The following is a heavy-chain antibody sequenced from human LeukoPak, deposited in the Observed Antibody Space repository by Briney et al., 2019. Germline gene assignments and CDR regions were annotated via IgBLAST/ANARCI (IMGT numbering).Heavy chain of an antibody. J-gene: IGHJ6*02. D-gene: IGHD3-10*01. CDR3: ARDLAWFGEEGMDV. CDR1: GFTVSSNY. Sequence: GGSLRLSCAASGFTVSSNYMSWVRQAPGKGLEWVSVIYSGGSTYYADSVKGRFTISRDNSKNTLYFQMNSLRAEDTAVYYCARDLAWFGEEGMDVWGQGTTVTVSS. V-gene: IGHV3-66*01. CDR2: IYSGGST.